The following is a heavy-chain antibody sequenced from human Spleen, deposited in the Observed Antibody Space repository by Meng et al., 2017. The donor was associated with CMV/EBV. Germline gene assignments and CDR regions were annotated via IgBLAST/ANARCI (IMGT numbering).Heavy chain of an antibody. D-gene: IGHD2-2*02. V-gene: IGHV1-2*02. J-gene: IGHJ4*02. CDR1: GYTFTGYY. Sequence: KASGYTFTGYYMHWVRQAPGQGLEWMGWINPNSSGTNYAQKFQGRVTMTRDTSISTAYMELSRLRSDDTAVYYCARGYCSGASCYIDDWGQGTLVTVSS. CDR3: ARGYCSGASCYIDD. CDR2: INPNSSGT.